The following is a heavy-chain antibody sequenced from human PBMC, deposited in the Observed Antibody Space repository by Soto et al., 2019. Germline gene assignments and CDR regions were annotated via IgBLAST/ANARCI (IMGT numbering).Heavy chain of an antibody. D-gene: IGHD3-10*01. V-gene: IGHV4-31*03. CDR1: GGSISSGGYY. CDR3: HAEWFGNYYYFDY. Sequence: PSETLSLTCTVSGGSISSGGYYWSWIRQHPGKGLEWIGYIYYSGSTHYNPSLKSRVTISVDTSKNQFSLKLSSVTAADTAVYYCHAEWFGNYYYFDYWGQGTLVTVSS. CDR2: IYYSGST. J-gene: IGHJ4*02.